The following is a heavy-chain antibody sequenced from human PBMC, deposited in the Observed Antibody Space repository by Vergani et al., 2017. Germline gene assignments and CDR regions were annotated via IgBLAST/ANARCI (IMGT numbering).Heavy chain of an antibody. J-gene: IGHJ4*02. D-gene: IGHD6-13*01. CDR1: GITFSSYA. CDR2: ISYDGSNK. V-gene: IGHV3-30*01. Sequence: QVQLVESGGGVVQPGRSLRLSCAASGITFSSYAMHWVRQAPGKGLEWVAVISYDGSNKYYADSVKGRFTISRDNSKNTLYLQMNSLRAEDTAVYYWARDKSGGGGSWYGVFDYWGQGTLVTVSS. CDR3: ARDKSGGGGSWYGVFDY.